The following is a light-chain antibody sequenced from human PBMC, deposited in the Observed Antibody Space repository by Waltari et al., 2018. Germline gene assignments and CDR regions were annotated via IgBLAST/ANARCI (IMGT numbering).Light chain of an antibody. CDR3: CSYAGSYWV. CDR2: DVT. J-gene: IGLJ3*02. Sequence: QSALTQPRSVSGSPGQSVAVSCTGTSSDVGGYHSVSWYQPFPGKDPKLIIYDVTKRPSGVPDRFSGSKSGNTASLTISGLRAEDDADYYCCSYAGSYWVFGGGTKLTVL. CDR1: SSDVGGYHS. V-gene: IGLV2-11*01.